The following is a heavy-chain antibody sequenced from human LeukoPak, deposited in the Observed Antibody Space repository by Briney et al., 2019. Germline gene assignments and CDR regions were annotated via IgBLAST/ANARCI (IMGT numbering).Heavy chain of an antibody. J-gene: IGHJ4*02. D-gene: IGHD3-3*01. V-gene: IGHV4-34*01. CDR1: GGSFSGYY. CDR3: ARLDRITIFGVVNS. CDR2: INHSGST. Sequence: SETLSLTCAVYGGSFSGYYWSWIRQPPGKGLEWIGEINHSGSTNYNPSLKSRVTISVDTSKNQFSLKLSSVTAADTAVYYCARLDRITIFGVVNSWGQGTLVTVSS.